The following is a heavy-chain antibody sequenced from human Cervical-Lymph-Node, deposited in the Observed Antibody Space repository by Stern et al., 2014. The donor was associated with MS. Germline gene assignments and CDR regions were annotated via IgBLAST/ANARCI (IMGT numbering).Heavy chain of an antibody. Sequence: EVQLVESGGGLVQPGGSLRLSCAASGFTFSDHYMDWVRQAPGQGLEWVARIRNKANAGTTEYAASVRGRFIISRDDSKTAVYLQMNSLKIEDTAVYYCTRSTSGWDNWFDAWGQGTLVTVSS. CDR2: IRNKANAGTT. D-gene: IGHD6-19*01. CDR3: TRSTSGWDNWFDA. CDR1: GFTFSDHY. J-gene: IGHJ5*02. V-gene: IGHV3-72*01.